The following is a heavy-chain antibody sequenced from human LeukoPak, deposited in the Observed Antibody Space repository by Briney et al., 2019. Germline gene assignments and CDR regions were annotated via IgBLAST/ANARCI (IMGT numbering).Heavy chain of an antibody. CDR3: ARVRIPTVTTGVHYFDY. D-gene: IGHD4-17*01. J-gene: IGHJ4*02. V-gene: IGHV3-11*04. Sequence: TGRSLRLSCAASGFTLRDYYMSWIRQAPGKGLEWVSYISSSGSTIYYADSVKGRFTISRDNAKSSLYLQMNSPRAEDTAVYYCARVRIPTVTTGVHYFDYWGQGTLVTVSS. CDR1: GFTLRDYY. CDR2: ISSSGSTI.